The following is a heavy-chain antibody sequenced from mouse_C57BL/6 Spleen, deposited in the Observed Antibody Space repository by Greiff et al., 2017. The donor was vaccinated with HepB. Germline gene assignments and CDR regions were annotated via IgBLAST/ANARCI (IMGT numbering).Heavy chain of an antibody. V-gene: IGHV1-50*01. D-gene: IGHD1-2*01. CDR3: ARSTTALYYYAMDY. J-gene: IGHJ4*01. Sequence: VQLKQPGAELVKPGASVKLSCKASGYTFTSYWMQWVKQRPGQGLEWIGEIDPSDSYTNYNQKFKGKATLTVDTSSSTAYMQLSSLTSEDSAVYYCARSTTALYYYAMDYWGQGTSVTVSS. CDR1: GYTFTSYW. CDR2: IDPSDSYT.